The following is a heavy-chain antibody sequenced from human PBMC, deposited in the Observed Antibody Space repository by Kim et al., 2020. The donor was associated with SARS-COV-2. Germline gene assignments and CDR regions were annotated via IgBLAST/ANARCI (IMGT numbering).Heavy chain of an antibody. D-gene: IGHD6-19*01. CDR1: GGSFSGYY. Sequence: SETLSLTCAVYGGSFSGYYWSWIRQPPGKGLEWIGDINHSGSTIYNPSLKSRVTISVDTSKNQFSLKLSSVTAADTALYYCARGEKQWLVSPTIYFDYWGQGTLVPVSS. V-gene: IGHV4-34*01. CDR2: INHSGST. CDR3: ARGEKQWLVSPTIYFDY. J-gene: IGHJ4*02.